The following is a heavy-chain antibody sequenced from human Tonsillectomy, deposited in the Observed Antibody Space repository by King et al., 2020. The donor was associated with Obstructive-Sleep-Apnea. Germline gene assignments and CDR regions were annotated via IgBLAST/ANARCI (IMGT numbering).Heavy chain of an antibody. J-gene: IGHJ3*02. CDR1: GFTLSRYW. CDR2: IKKDENEK. D-gene: IGHD3-16*01. CDR3: AREASLAPAFDI. V-gene: IGHV3-7*01. Sequence: VQLVESWGGLVQPGGSLRLSCADSGFTLSRYWLSWVRQAPGKGLGWVANIKKDENEKQYVDFVRGRFTISSENAKSSRFLQMNSLRAEDTAVYYCAREASLAPAFDIWGQGTLVTVSS.